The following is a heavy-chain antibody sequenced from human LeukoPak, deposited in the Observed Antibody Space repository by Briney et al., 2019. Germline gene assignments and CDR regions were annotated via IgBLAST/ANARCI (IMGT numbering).Heavy chain of an antibody. CDR3: ARDGHSSGWTFFDY. Sequence: PGGSLRLSCAASGFTFSDYYMSWIRQPAGKGLEWIGRIYSSGSTDYNPSLRSRVTTSVDTSKNQFSLKLNSVTAADTAVYYCARDGHSSGWTFFDYWGQGVLVTVSS. V-gene: IGHV4-4*07. CDR2: IYSSGST. CDR1: GFTFSDYY. D-gene: IGHD6-19*01. J-gene: IGHJ4*02.